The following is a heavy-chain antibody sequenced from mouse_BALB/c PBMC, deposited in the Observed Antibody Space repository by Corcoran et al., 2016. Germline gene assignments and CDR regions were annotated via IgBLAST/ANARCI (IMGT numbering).Heavy chain of an antibody. Sequence: QIQLVQSGPELKKPGETVKISCKASGYTFTNYGMNWVKQAPGKGLKWMGWINTYTGEPTYADDFKGRFAFSLETSASTAYLQINNLKNEDTATYFCAREPYDMDYWGQGTSVTGSS. D-gene: IGHD6-1*01. CDR3: AREPYDMDY. CDR2: INTYTGEP. J-gene: IGHJ4*01. CDR1: GYTFTNYG. V-gene: IGHV9-3-1*01.